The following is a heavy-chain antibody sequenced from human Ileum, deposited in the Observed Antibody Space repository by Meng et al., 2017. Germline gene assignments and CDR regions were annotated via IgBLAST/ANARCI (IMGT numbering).Heavy chain of an antibody. V-gene: IGHV4-34*01. J-gene: IGHJ5*02. CDR3: ARGGPWFDP. Sequence: QLQQWAAGVLKPSVTLSLTCAVYGGSFSGYYWSGIRQPPGKGLEWIGEINHSGSTNYNPSLKSRVTISVDTSKNQFSLKLSSVTAADTAVYYCARGGPWFDPWGQGTLVTVSS. CDR2: INHSGST. CDR1: GGSFSGYY.